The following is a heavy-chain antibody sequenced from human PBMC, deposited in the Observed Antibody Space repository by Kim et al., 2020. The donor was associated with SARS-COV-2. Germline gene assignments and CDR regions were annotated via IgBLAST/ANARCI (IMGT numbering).Heavy chain of an antibody. CDR3: ARAGYCSGGTCYPDDAFDI. CDR1: GDSISSVTW. J-gene: IGHJ3*02. D-gene: IGHD2-15*01. Sequence: SETLSLTCAVSGDSISSVTWWIWVRQPPGEGLEWIGRIYYSGSTNYNPSLKSRVTVSLDKSKNQFSLNLGSVTAADTAVYYCARAGYCSGGTCYPDDAFDIWGQGTMVTVSS. V-gene: IGHV4-4*02. CDR2: IYYSGST.